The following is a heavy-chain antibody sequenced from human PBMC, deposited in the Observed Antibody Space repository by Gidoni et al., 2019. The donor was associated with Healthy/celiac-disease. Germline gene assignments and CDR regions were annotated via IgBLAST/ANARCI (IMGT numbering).Heavy chain of an antibody. V-gene: IGHV1-24*01. J-gene: IGHJ5*02. CDR1: GDTGTELS. Sequence: QVQLVQTGAGGKKPGASVKVSCKGSGDTGTELSMPWVRQAPGKGLEWMGGFDPEDGETIYAQKFQGRVTMTEDTSTDTAYMELSSLRSEDTAVYYCAAYIVVVPAAVPLFDPWGQGTLVTVSS. CDR3: AAYIVVVPAAVPLFDP. CDR2: FDPEDGET. D-gene: IGHD2-2*02.